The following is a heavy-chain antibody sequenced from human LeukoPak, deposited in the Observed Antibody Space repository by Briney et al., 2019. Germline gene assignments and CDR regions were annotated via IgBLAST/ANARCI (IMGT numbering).Heavy chain of an antibody. CDR3: ARGGTTVTPGLLWFDP. J-gene: IGHJ5*02. D-gene: IGHD4-17*01. V-gene: IGHV4-59*01. CDR2: IYYSGST. Sequence: PSETLSLTCSVSGGSITSYYRSWIRQPPGKGLEWIGYIYYSGSTKYNPSLKSRVTISVDTSKDQFSLKLSSVTAADTAVYYCARGGTTVTPGLLWFDPWGQGTLVTVSS. CDR1: GGSITSYY.